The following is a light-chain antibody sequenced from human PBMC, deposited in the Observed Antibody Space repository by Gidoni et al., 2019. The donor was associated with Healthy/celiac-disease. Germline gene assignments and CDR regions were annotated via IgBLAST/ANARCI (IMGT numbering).Light chain of an antibody. CDR3: QQYGSSPELT. CDR1: QSVSSSY. Sequence: TLSLSPGERATRSCRASQSVSSSYLAWYQQKPGQAPRLLIYGASSRATGIPDRFSGSGSGTDFTLTISRLEPEDFAVYYCQQYGSSPELTFGGGTKVEIE. CDR2: GAS. V-gene: IGKV3-20*01. J-gene: IGKJ4*01.